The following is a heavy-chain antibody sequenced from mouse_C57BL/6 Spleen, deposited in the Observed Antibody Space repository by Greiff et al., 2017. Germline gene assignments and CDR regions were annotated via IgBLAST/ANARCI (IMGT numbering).Heavy chain of an antibody. CDR3: GRWMGNPFAY. Sequence: QVQLQQSGAELVRPGTSVKVSCKASGYAFTNYLIEWVKQRPGQGLEWIGVFHPGSGGTNYNEKFKGKATLTADKSSSTAYMQLSRLTSDDAAVYFCGRWMGNPFAYWGQGTLVTVSA. J-gene: IGHJ3*01. CDR2: FHPGSGGT. D-gene: IGHD2-1*01. V-gene: IGHV1-54*01. CDR1: GYAFTNYL.